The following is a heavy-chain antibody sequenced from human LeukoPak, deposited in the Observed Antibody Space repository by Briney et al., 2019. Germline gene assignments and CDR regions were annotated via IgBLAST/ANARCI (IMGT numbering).Heavy chain of an antibody. CDR1: GGSFSGYY. CDR2: NNHIGST. J-gene: IGHJ4*02. CDR3: ARNAVAGTKIDY. V-gene: IGHV4-34*01. D-gene: IGHD6-19*01. Sequence: PSETLSLACAVYGGSFSGYYWSWIRQPQPKGQGLIEENNHIGSTNYNPSLKSRVTISVDTSKNQLSLKLSSETAAYTAVYYWARNAVAGTKIDYWGQGTLVTVSS.